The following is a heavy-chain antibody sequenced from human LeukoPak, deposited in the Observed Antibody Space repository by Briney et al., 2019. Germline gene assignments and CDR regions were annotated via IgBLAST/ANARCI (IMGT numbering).Heavy chain of an antibody. CDR1: GFTFSSYA. CDR3: ARDGAAAYPPYYFDY. D-gene: IGHD6-13*01. Sequence: AGGSLRLSCAASGFTFSSYAMHWVRQAPGKGLEYVSAISSNGGSTYYANSVKGRFTISRDNSKNTLYLQMGSLRAEDMAVYYCARDGAAAYPPYYFDYWGQGTLVTVSS. CDR2: ISSNGGST. V-gene: IGHV3-64*01. J-gene: IGHJ4*02.